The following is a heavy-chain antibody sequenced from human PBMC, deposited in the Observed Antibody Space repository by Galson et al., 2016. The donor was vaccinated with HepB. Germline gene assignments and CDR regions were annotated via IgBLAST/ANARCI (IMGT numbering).Heavy chain of an antibody. CDR2: INGDGSST. V-gene: IGHV3-74*01. CDR1: GFSFSSYW. Sequence: SLRLSCAASGFSFSSYWMHWVRQAPGKGLVWVSRINGDGSSTSYADYVKGRFTISRDNAKNTLYLQMNSLRAEDTAVYYCTRGLGYCSGGSCHSLDYWGQGVLVTVSS. CDR3: TRGLGYCSGGSCHSLDY. D-gene: IGHD2-15*01. J-gene: IGHJ4*02.